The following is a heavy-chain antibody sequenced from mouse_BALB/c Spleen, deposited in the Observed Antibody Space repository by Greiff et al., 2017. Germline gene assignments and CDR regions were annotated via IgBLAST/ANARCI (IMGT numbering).Heavy chain of an antibody. Sequence: VQLKESGGGLVQPGGSLKLSCAASGFTFSSYGMSWVRQTPDKRLELVATINSNGGSTYYPDSVKGRFTISRDNAKNTLYLQMSSLKSEDTAMYYCARDGLPFDYWGQGTTLTVSS. CDR2: INSNGGST. CDR1: GFTFSSYG. CDR3: ARDGLPFDY. V-gene: IGHV5-6-3*01. J-gene: IGHJ2*01.